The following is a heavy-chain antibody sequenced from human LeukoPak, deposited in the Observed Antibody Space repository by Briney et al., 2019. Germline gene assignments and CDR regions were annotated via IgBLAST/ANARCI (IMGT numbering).Heavy chain of an antibody. CDR1: GFTFSGFS. Sequence: GGSLRLSCAASGFTFSGFSMSWVRQSPTKGLEWVANIKQDGSERYYVDSVKGRFTISRGNAKNSLSLQMNNLRVEDTAVYYCARAGSHWHYVYWGQGTVVTVSS. V-gene: IGHV3-7*01. D-gene: IGHD3-10*01. J-gene: IGHJ4*02. CDR3: ARAGSHWHYVY. CDR2: IKQDGSER.